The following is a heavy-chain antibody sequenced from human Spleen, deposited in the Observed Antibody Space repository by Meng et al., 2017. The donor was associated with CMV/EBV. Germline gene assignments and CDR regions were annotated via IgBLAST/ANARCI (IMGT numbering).Heavy chain of an antibody. V-gene: IGHV4-30-4*08. D-gene: IGHD1-1*01. CDR1: GGSISSGDYY. Sequence: QVQLQESGPGLVKPSQTLSLTCTVSGGSISSGDYYWSWIRQPPGKGLEWIGYIYYSGSTYYNPSLKSRVTISLNTSKNQFSLKLTSLTAADTAMYYCGSVKRLGIDHWGQGTLVTVSS. CDR2: IYYSGST. J-gene: IGHJ4*02. CDR3: GSVKRLGIDH.